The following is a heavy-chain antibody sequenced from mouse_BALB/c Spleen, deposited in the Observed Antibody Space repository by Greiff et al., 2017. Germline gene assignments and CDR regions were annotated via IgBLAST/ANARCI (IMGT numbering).Heavy chain of an antibody. V-gene: IGHV3-2*02. CDR1: GYSITSDYA. J-gene: IGHJ4*01. CDR3: ARRGIPYYYAMDY. Sequence: EVQLQQSGPGLVKPSQSLSLTCTVTGYSITSDYAWNWIRQFPGNKLEWMGYISYSGSTSYNPSLKSRISITLDTSKNQFFLQLNSVTTEDTATYYCARRGIPYYYAMDYWGQGTSVTVSS. CDR2: ISYSGST.